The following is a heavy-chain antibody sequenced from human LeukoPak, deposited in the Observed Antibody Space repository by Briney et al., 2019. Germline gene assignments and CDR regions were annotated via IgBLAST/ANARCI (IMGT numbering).Heavy chain of an antibody. Sequence: SETLSLTCTVSGGSLSSYYCSWIRQPAGQGLGWSGRIDTSGSTNYTPSLKSRVAMSVDKSKNQFSLRLSSVTAADTAVYYCARDDRYCSSTSCYGLGYWGQGTLVTVSP. CDR1: GGSLSSYY. J-gene: IGHJ4*02. CDR3: ARDDRYCSSTSCYGLGY. V-gene: IGHV4-4*07. CDR2: IDTSGST. D-gene: IGHD2-2*01.